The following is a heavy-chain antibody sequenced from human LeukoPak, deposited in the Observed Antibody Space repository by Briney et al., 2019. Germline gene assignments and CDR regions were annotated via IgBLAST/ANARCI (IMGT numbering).Heavy chain of an antibody. V-gene: IGHV3-33*01. CDR2: IWYDGSNK. D-gene: IGHD3-10*01. Sequence: GGSLRLSRAASGFTFSSYGMHWVRQAPGKGLEWVAVIWYDGSNKYYADSVKGRFTISRDNSKNTLYLQMNSLRAEDTAVYYCARDPGDYYGSGSSDAFDIWGQGTMVTVSS. CDR1: GFTFSSYG. CDR3: ARDPGDYYGSGSSDAFDI. J-gene: IGHJ3*02.